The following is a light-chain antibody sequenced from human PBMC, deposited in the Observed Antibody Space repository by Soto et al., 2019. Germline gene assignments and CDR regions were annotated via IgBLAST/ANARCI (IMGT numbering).Light chain of an antibody. J-gene: IGKJ1*01. CDR1: QSLLHSNGYNY. Sequence: DIVISKSPLSLPVTPGEPASISCRSSQSLLHSNGYNYLDWYLQKPGQSPQLLIYLGSNRASGVPDRFSGSGSGTDFTLKISRVEAEDVGVYYCMQALQTPWTFGQGTKVDIK. CDR2: LGS. V-gene: IGKV2-28*01. CDR3: MQALQTPWT.